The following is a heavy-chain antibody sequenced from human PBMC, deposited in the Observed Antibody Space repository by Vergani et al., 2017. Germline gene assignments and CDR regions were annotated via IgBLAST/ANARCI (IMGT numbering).Heavy chain of an antibody. Sequence: QVQLVQSGAEVKKPGSSVKVSCKASGGTFSSYAISWVRQAPGQGLEWMGGIIPIFGTANYAQKFQGRGTITADKSTSTAYMELSSLRSEDTAVYYCARDFTGIAAGNYYYYYGMDVWGQGTTVTVSS. D-gene: IGHD6-13*01. V-gene: IGHV1-69*06. CDR2: IIPIFGTA. CDR1: GGTFSSYA. J-gene: IGHJ6*02. CDR3: ARDFTGIAAGNYYYYYGMDV.